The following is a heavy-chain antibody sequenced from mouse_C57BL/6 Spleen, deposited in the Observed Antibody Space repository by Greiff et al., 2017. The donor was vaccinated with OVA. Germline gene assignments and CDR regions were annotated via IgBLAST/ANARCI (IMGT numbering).Heavy chain of an antibody. CDR2: IHPNSGST. CDR1: GYTFTSYW. V-gene: IGHV1-64*01. D-gene: IGHD1-1*01. J-gene: IGHJ2*01. CDR3: ARAITTVVKPLDY. Sequence: QVQLKQPGAELVKPGASVKLSCKASGYTFTSYWMHWVKQRPGQGLEWIGMIHPNSGSTNYNEKFKSKATLTVDKSSSTAYMQLSSLTSEDSAVYYCARAITTVVKPLDYWGKGTTLTVSS.